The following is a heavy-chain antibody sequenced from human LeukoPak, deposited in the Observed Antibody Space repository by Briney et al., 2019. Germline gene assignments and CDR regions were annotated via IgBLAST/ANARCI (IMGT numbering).Heavy chain of an antibody. CDR3: AKDRWTGIAAAIPPFFDY. V-gene: IGHV3-30*02. Sequence: PGGSLRLSCAASGFTFSSYGMHWVRQAPGKGLEWVAFIRYDGSNKYYADSVKGRFTISRDNSKNTLYLQMNSLRAEDTAVYYCAKDRWTGIAAAIPPFFDYWGQGTLVTVSS. D-gene: IGHD6-13*01. J-gene: IGHJ4*02. CDR2: IRYDGSNK. CDR1: GFTFSSYG.